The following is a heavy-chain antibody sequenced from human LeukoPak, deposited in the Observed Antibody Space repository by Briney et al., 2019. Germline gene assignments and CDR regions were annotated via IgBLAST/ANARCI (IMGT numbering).Heavy chain of an antibody. CDR2: INSDGGST. CDR1: GFTFSRYY. V-gene: IGHV3-74*01. Sequence: GGSLRLSCAASGFTFSRYYMHWVRQAPGKGLVWVSRINSDGGSTTYTDSVKGRFTISRDNAKNTLYLQMNSLKVEDTAVYYCTRVFVGDEYSSSGYWGQGTLVTVSS. J-gene: IGHJ4*02. CDR3: TRVFVGDEYSSSGY. D-gene: IGHD6-13*01.